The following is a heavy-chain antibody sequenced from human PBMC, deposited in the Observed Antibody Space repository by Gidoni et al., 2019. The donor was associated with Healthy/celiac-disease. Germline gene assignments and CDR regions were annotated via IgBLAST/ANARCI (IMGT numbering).Heavy chain of an antibody. D-gene: IGHD2-2*01. V-gene: IGHV4-39*01. CDR3: ARQSYCSSTSCYYFDY. CDR1: GGSISSSSYY. J-gene: IGHJ4*02. CDR2: IYYSGST. Sequence: QLQLQESGPGLVKPSETLSLTCTVSGGSISSSSYYWGWIRQPPGKGLEWIGSIYYSGSTYYNPSLKSRVTISVDTSKNQFSLKLSSVTAADTAVYYCARQSYCSSTSCYYFDYWGQGTLVTVSS.